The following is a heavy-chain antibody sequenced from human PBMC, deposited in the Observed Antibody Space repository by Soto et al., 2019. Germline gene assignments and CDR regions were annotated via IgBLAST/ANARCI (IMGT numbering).Heavy chain of an antibody. CDR2: IYHSGST. CDR1: GGSISNFY. V-gene: IGHV4-59*08. J-gene: IGHJ5*02. Sequence: TSETLSLTCTVSGGSISNFYWSWIRQPPGKGLEWMGYIYHSGSTHYNPSLNSRLTISIDTSTNRFSLNLTSVTAADTAVYFCARLRWETENNWFDPWGQGALVTVSS. D-gene: IGHD1-26*01. CDR3: ARLRWETENNWFDP.